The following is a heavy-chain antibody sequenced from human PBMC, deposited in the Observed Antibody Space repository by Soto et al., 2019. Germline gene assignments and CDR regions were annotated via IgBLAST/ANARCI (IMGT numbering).Heavy chain of an antibody. Sequence: ASVKVSCKASGYTFTSYAMHWVRQAPGQGLEWMGWINAYNGNTNYAQKLQGRVTMTTDTSTSTAYMELRSLRSDDTAVYYCARDSRVGSSGVVDYWGQGTLVTVSS. D-gene: IGHD6-19*01. V-gene: IGHV1-18*01. CDR3: ARDSRVGSSGVVDY. CDR2: INAYNGNT. J-gene: IGHJ4*02. CDR1: GYTFTSYA.